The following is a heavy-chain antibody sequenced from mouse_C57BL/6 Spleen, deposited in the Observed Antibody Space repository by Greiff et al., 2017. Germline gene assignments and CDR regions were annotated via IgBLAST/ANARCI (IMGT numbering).Heavy chain of an antibody. V-gene: IGHV1-61*01. Sequence: QVQLQQSGAELVRPGSSVKLSCKASGYTFTSYWMDWVKQRPGQGLEWIGNIYPSDSETHYNQKFKDKATLTVDKSSSTVYMELSRLTSEDSAVYFCARHEEDYGSSYIFDVWGTGTTVTVSS. J-gene: IGHJ1*03. D-gene: IGHD1-1*01. CDR2: IYPSDSET. CDR3: ARHEEDYGSSYIFDV. CDR1: GYTFTSYW.